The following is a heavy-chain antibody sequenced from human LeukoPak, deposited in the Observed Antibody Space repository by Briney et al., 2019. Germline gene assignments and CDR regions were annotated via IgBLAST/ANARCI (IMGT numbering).Heavy chain of an antibody. CDR1: GGSISSYY. CDR3: ARDLYYYDSSGYYYYYYYMDV. J-gene: IGHJ6*03. Sequence: PSETLSLTCTVSGGSISSYYWSWIRQPAGKGLEWIGRIYTSGSTNYNPSLKSRVTMSVDTSKNQFSLKLSSVTAADTAVCYCARDLYYYDSSGYYYYYYYMDVWGKGTTVTVSS. V-gene: IGHV4-4*07. CDR2: IYTSGST. D-gene: IGHD3-22*01.